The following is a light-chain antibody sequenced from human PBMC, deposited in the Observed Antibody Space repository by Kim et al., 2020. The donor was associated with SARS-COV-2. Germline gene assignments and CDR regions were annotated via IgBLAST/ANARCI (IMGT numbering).Light chain of an antibody. CDR1: SRDVGSYTR. CDR2: EVS. V-gene: IGLV2-18*02. Sequence: GQSVTISGTGTSRDVGSYTRVSWYQQPPGTAPKLLIYEVSDRPSGVPHRFSGSKSGNTASLTISWIQTEDEADYYCSSYTSSSTLIFGGGTQLTVL. CDR3: SSYTSSSTLI. J-gene: IGLJ2*01.